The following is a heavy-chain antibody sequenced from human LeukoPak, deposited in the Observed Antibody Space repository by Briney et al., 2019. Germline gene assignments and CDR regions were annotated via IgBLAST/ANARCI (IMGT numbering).Heavy chain of an antibody. CDR3: ARLLGSSWFDP. Sequence: SETLSLTCTVSGGSISSYYWSWIRQPPGKGLGWIGSIYYSRSTNYNPSLKSRVTISVDTSKNQFSLRLSSVTAADTAVYYCARLLGSSWFDPWGQGTLVTVSS. D-gene: IGHD3-16*01. J-gene: IGHJ5*02. CDR1: GGSISSYY. CDR2: IYYSRST. V-gene: IGHV4-59*08.